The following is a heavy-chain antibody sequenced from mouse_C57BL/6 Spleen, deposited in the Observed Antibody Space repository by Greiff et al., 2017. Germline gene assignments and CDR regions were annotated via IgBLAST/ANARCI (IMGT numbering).Heavy chain of an antibody. V-gene: IGHV1-69*01. D-gene: IGHD3-2*02. Sequence: VQLQQPGAELVMPGASVKLSCKASGYTFTSYWMHWVKQRPGQGLAWIGEIDPSDSYTNYNQKFKGQSTLTVDKSSSTAYMQLSSLTSEDSAVYYCARGGAAQTYWGQGTLVTVSA. J-gene: IGHJ3*01. CDR2: IDPSDSYT. CDR1: GYTFTSYW. CDR3: ARGGAAQTY.